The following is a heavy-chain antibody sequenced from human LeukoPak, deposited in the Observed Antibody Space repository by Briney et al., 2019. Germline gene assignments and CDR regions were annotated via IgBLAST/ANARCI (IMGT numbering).Heavy chain of an antibody. CDR2: ISWNSGSI. CDR1: GFTFDDYA. Sequence: GRSLRLSCAASGFTFDDYAMHWVRQAPGKGLEWVSGISWNSGSIGYADSVKGRFTISRDNAKNSLYLQMNSLRAEDTALYYRAKGPYGEHYYYGMDVWGQGTTVTVSS. D-gene: IGHD4-17*01. CDR3: AKGPYGEHYYYGMDV. J-gene: IGHJ6*02. V-gene: IGHV3-9*01.